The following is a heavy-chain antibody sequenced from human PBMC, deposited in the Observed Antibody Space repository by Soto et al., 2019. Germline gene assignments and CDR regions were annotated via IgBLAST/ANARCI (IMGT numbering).Heavy chain of an antibody. J-gene: IGHJ6*02. Sequence: QVQLVESGGGVVQPGRSLRLSCAASGFTFSSYGMHWVRQAPGKGLEWVAVISYDGSNKYYADSVKGRFTISRDNSKNTQYLQMNSLRAEDTAVYYCAKDTENVDTAMVRGVFGYYYYGMDVWGQGTTVTVSS. CDR3: AKDTENVDTAMVRGVFGYYYYGMDV. D-gene: IGHD5-18*01. CDR2: ISYDGSNK. CDR1: GFTFSSYG. V-gene: IGHV3-30*18.